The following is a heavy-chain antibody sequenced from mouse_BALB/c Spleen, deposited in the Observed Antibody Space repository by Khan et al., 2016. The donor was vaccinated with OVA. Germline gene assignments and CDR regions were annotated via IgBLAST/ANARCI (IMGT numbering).Heavy chain of an antibody. Sequence: EVQLQESGPGLVKPSQSLSLTCTVTGYTITSGYGWNWIRQFPGNKLEWLGNISYSGSTNYNPFLKSRISSTRDTSKNEFFLQLKSVTTEDAATYYCARTASIKYWGQGTTLTVSS. V-gene: IGHV3-2*02. CDR1: GYTITSGYG. CDR3: ARTASIKY. D-gene: IGHD1-2*01. J-gene: IGHJ2*01. CDR2: ISYSGST.